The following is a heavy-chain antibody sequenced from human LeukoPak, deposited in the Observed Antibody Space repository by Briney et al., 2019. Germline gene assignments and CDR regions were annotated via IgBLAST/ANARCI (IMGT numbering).Heavy chain of an antibody. Sequence: LRETLSLTCAVSGCSISSSNWWSWVRQPPGKGLEWIGEIYHSGSTNYNPSLKSRVTISVDKSKNQFSLKLSSVTAADTAVYYCAREYNYDRTPTFDYWGQGTLVTASS. CDR2: IYHSGST. CDR3: AREYNYDRTPTFDY. CDR1: GCSISSSNW. D-gene: IGHD3-22*01. J-gene: IGHJ4*02. V-gene: IGHV4-4*02.